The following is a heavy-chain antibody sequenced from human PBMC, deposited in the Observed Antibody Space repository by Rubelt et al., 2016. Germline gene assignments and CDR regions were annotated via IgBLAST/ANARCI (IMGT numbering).Heavy chain of an antibody. CDR2: ISYDGSNK. V-gene: IGHV3-30*04. CDR3: AIRLDY. CDR1: GFTFSSYA. Sequence: GGGVVQPGRSLRLSCAASGFTFSSYAMHWVRQAPGKGLEWVAVISYDGSNKYYADSVKGRFTISRDNAKNSLYLQMNSLRAEDTAVYYCAIRLDYWGQGTLVTVSS. J-gene: IGHJ4*02.